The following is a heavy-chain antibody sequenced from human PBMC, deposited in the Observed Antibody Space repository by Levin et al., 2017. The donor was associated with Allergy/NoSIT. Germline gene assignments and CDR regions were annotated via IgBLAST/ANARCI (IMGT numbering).Heavy chain of an antibody. Sequence: GESLKISCAASGFTFSIYNMNWVRQAPGKGLEWVSYISSSSSTIYYADSVKGRFTISRDNAKNSLYLQMNSLRDEDTAVYYCARVGYYESSGDDYWGQGTLVTVSS. J-gene: IGHJ4*02. CDR1: GFTFSIYN. CDR3: ARVGYYESSGDDY. V-gene: IGHV3-48*02. D-gene: IGHD3-22*01. CDR2: ISSSSSTI.